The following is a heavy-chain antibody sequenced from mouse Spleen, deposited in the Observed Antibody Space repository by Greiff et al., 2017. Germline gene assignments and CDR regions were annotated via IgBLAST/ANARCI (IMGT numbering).Heavy chain of an antibody. CDR1: GYTFTSYW. CDR3: TRGYYGSSYHFDY. V-gene: IGHV1S127*01. D-gene: IGHD1-1*01. J-gene: IGHJ2*01. Sequence: VQLQQPGAELVKPGASVKMSCKASGYTFTSYWMHWVKQRPGQGLEWIGVIDPSDSYTSYNQKFKGKATLTVDTSSSTAYMQLSSLTSEDSAVYYCTRGYYGSSYHFDYWGQGTTLTVSS. CDR2: IDPSDSYT.